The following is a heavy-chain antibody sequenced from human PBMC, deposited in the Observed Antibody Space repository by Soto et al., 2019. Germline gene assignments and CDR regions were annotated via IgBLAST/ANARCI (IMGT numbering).Heavy chain of an antibody. CDR2: IVVGSGNT. Sequence: ASVKVSCKASGFTFTNSAIQWVRQARGQRLEWMGWIVVGSGNTNYAQKFQDRVTITRDKSTSTVYMELRSLRSDDTAVYYCARGGDGYNFGADYWGQGTPVTVSS. J-gene: IGHJ4*02. CDR1: GFTFTNSA. CDR3: ARGGDGYNFGADY. D-gene: IGHD2-21*01. V-gene: IGHV1-58*02.